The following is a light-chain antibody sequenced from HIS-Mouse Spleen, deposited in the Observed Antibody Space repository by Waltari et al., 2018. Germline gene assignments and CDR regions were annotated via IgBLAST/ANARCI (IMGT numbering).Light chain of an antibody. CDR1: SGSIASNY. Sequence: NFMLTQPHSVSESPGKTVTISCTRSSGSIASNYVPWYQQRPGSAPPTVIYEDNQRPSGVPDRFSGSIDSSSNSASLTISGLKTEDEADYYCQSYDSSNAVFGGGTQLTAL. J-gene: IGLJ7*02. CDR2: EDN. CDR3: QSYDSSNAV. V-gene: IGLV6-57*04.